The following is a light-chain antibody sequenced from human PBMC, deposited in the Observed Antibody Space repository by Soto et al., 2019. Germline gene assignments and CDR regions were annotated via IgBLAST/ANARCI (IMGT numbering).Light chain of an antibody. CDR2: EVS. V-gene: IGLV2-14*01. J-gene: IGLJ1*01. CDR3: SSYTISTTLV. CDR1: SSDVGGYNY. Sequence: QSALTQPSSVCGSPGQSITISCTGTSSDVGGYNYVSWYQHHPGKAPKLMIYEVSNRPSGVSTRFSGSKSGNTASLTISGLQAEDEADYYCSSYTISTTLVFGTGTKVTVL.